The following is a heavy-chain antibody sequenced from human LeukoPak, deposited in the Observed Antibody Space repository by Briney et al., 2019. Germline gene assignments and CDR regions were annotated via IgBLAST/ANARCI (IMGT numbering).Heavy chain of an antibody. CDR3: ARDPNGNYVGAFDFQR. Sequence: PGGSLRLSCAASGFTFSNYALTWVSQAPGRGLEWLSRISGAGPYYADSLKSRVSISRDNDENTLYLQMSSLRAEDTAVYYCARDPNGNYVGAFDFQRWGQGTLVTVSS. J-gene: IGHJ1*01. V-gene: IGHV3-23*01. CDR2: ISGAGP. D-gene: IGHD4-17*01. CDR1: GFTFSNYA.